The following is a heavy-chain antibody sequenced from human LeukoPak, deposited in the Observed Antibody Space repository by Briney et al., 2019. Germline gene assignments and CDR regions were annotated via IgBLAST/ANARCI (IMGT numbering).Heavy chain of an antibody. J-gene: IGHJ4*02. D-gene: IGHD2-15*01. V-gene: IGHV4-30-4*01. CDR3: ARDFRGYCSGGSCYTYFDY. CDR1: GVSISSGDYY. Sequence: SETLSLTCTVSGVSISSGDYYWSWIRQPPGKGLEWIGYIYYSGSTYYNPSLKSRVTISVDTSKNQFSLKLSSVTAADTAVYYCARDFRGYCSGGSCYTYFDYWGQGTLVTVSS. CDR2: IYYSGST.